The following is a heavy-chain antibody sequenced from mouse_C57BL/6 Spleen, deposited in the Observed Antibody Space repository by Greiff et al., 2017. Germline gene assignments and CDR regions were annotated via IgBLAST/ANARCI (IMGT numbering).Heavy chain of an antibody. V-gene: IGHV1-64*01. CDR1: GYTFTSYW. D-gene: IGHD2-5*01. CDR3: TSYYSNYGPDY. J-gene: IGHJ2*01. CDR2: IHPNSGST. Sequence: VQLQQPGAELVKPGASVKLSCKASGYTFTSYWMHWVKQRPGQGLEWIGMIHPNSGSTNYNEKFKSKATLTVDKSSNTAYLQLSSLTSEDTAVYYCTSYYSNYGPDYWGQGTTLTVSS.